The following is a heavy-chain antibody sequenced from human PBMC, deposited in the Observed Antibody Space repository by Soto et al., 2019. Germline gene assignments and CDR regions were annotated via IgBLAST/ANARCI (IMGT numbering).Heavy chain of an antibody. CDR3: AREGVGCGGGDCLNGAFDI. V-gene: IGHV1-69*12. Sequence: QVQLVQSGAGVKKPGSSVKVSCKASGDTFSSYAIGWVRQAPGQGPEWMGGIVPIFGTTKYAQKFQGRVTITADESTSTVHMEVGSLRSEDTAVYYCAREGVGCGGGDCLNGAFDIWGQGTMVTVSS. J-gene: IGHJ3*02. D-gene: IGHD2-21*02. CDR1: GDTFSSYA. CDR2: IVPIFGTT.